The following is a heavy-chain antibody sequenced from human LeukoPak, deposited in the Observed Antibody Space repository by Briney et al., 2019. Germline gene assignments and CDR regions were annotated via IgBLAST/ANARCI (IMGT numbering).Heavy chain of an antibody. CDR1: GFTFSSYE. Sequence: GGSLRLSCAASGFTFSSYEMNWVRQAPGKGLEWVSYISSGSSTIYYADSVKGRFTISRDNAKNSLYLQMYSLRAEDTAVYYCARDTRSGWSRPAWFDPWGQGTLVTVSS. J-gene: IGHJ5*02. CDR2: ISSGSSTI. D-gene: IGHD6-19*01. CDR3: ARDTRSGWSRPAWFDP. V-gene: IGHV3-48*03.